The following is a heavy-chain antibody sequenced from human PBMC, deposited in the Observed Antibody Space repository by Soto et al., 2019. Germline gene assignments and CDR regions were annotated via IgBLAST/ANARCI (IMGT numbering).Heavy chain of an antibody. CDR2: IYWDDDK. J-gene: IGHJ4*02. Sequence: QITLKESGPTLVKPTQTLTLTCTFSGFSLSTSGVGVGWIRQPPGKALEWLALIYWDDDKRYSPSLKSRLTITKDTSKNQVVLTMTNIDPVDTATYYCALSTTVSSGLDYWGQGTLVTVSS. D-gene: IGHD4-17*01. CDR1: GFSLSTSGVG. CDR3: ALSTTVSSGLDY. V-gene: IGHV2-5*02.